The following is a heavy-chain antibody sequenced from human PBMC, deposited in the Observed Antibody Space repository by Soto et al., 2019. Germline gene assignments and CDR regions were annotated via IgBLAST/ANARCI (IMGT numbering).Heavy chain of an antibody. J-gene: IGHJ6*02. CDR3: ARYCTNGVCYSNYYYYGMDV. CDR1: GGTFSSYA. Sequence: ASVKVSCKASGGTFSSYAISWVRQAPGQGLEWMGGIIPIFGTVNYAQKFQGRVTITADESTSTAYMELSSLRSEDTAVYYCARYCTNGVCYSNYYYYGMDVWGQGTTVTVSS. CDR2: IIPIFGTV. V-gene: IGHV1-69*13. D-gene: IGHD2-8*01.